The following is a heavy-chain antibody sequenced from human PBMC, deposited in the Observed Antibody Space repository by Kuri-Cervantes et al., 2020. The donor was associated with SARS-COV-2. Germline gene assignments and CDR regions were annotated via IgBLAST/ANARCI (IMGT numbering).Heavy chain of an antibody. Sequence: GSLRLSCTVSGGSMNSNYWSWIRQPPGKGLEWIGYIYYTGTTNYNSSLKSRVTISADTPKNQFSLNLRSVTAADTAVYYCARSKRYSYAAFGYWGQGTLVTVSS. CDR3: ARSKRYSYAAFGY. CDR2: IYYTGTT. CDR1: GGSMNSNY. J-gene: IGHJ4*02. D-gene: IGHD5-18*01. V-gene: IGHV4-59*01.